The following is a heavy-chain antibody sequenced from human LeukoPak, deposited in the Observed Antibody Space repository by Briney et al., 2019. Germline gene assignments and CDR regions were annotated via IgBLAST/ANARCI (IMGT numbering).Heavy chain of an antibody. CDR3: ATSYGSGSYWKYNWFDP. Sequence: SVKVSCKASGGTFSSYAISWVRQAPGQGLEWMGGIIPIFGTANYAQKFQRRVTITADESTSTAYMELSSLRSEDTAVYYCATSYGSGSYWKYNWFDPWGQGTLVTVSS. V-gene: IGHV1-69*13. D-gene: IGHD3-10*01. CDR1: GGTFSSYA. J-gene: IGHJ5*02. CDR2: IIPIFGTA.